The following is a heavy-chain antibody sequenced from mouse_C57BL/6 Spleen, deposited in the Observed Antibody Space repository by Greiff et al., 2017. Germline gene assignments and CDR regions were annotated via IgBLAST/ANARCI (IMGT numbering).Heavy chain of an antibody. D-gene: IGHD2-4*01. V-gene: IGHV1-26*01. Sequence: EVQLQQSGPELVKPGASVKISCKASGYTFTDYYMNWVKQSHGKSLEWIGDINPNNGGTSYNQKFKGKATLTVDKSSSTAYMELRSLTSEDSAVYYCAMVITNYYAMDDWGQGTSVTVSS. J-gene: IGHJ4*01. CDR2: INPNNGGT. CDR3: AMVITNYYAMDD. CDR1: GYTFTDYY.